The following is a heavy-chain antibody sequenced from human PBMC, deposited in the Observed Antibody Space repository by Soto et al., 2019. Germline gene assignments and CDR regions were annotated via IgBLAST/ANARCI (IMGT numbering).Heavy chain of an antibody. CDR2: IFYCGST. Sequence: PSGSLSIACASSGGCVTIRIYYWGWISQPPGKGVEWIGSIFYCGSTYYNPSLKNRVTISVETSKNQFSLKLSSVTAADTAVYHCEEHKHHSSPPSAFWGKGTLVPVSP. CDR1: GGCVTIRIYY. V-gene: IGHV4-39*01. D-gene: IGHD6-19*01. CDR3: EEHKHHSSPPSAF. J-gene: IGHJ4*02.